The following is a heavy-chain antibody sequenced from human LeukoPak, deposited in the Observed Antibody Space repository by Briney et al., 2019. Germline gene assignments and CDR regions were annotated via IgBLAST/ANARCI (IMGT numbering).Heavy chain of an antibody. V-gene: IGHV1-46*01. J-gene: IGHJ4*02. CDR2: INPSGGST. Sequence: ASVKVSCKASGYTFTSYYMHWVRQDPGQGLEWMGIINPSGGSTSYAQKFQGRVTMTRDMSTSTVYMELSSLRSEDTAVYYCARDFGVTGTNRHLDYWGQGTLVTVSS. D-gene: IGHD1-7*01. CDR1: GYTFTSYY. CDR3: ARDFGVTGTNRHLDY.